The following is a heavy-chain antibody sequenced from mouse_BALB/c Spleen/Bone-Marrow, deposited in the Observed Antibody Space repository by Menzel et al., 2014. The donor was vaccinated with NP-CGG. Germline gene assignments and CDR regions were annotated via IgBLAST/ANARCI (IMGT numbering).Heavy chain of an antibody. D-gene: IGHD2-4*01. CDR2: ISGDGRYT. CDR1: GFSFSNYG. Sequence: EVQLQQSGGGLVKSGGSLKLSCAASGFSFSNYGMFWVRQTPEKRLEWVATISGDGRYTFYSDSVRGRFTISRDSAKYNLYLQLSSLRSADTALYYCARHAYYDQTEVSFVYWGQGTLVTVSA. CDR3: ARHAYYDQTEVSFVY. J-gene: IGHJ3*01. V-gene: IGHV5-9-2*01.